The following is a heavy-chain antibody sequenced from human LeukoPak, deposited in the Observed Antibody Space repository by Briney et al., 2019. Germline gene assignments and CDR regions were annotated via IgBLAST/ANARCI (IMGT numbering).Heavy chain of an antibody. CDR1: GYTFTGYY. Sequence: ASVKVSCKGSGYTFTGYYMHWVRQAPGQGLEWMGWINPNSGGTNYAQKFQGRVTMTRDTSISTAYMELSRLRSDDTAVYYCARVSSGWHPFDPWGQGTLVTVSS. D-gene: IGHD6-19*01. V-gene: IGHV1-2*02. J-gene: IGHJ5*02. CDR3: ARVSSGWHPFDP. CDR2: INPNSGGT.